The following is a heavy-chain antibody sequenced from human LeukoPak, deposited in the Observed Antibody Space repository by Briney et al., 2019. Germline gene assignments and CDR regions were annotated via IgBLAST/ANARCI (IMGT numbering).Heavy chain of an antibody. CDR3: ARALGVVTAIHPPGY. Sequence: GASVKVSCKASGGTFSSYAISWVRQAPGQGLEWMGGIIPIFGTANYAQKFQGRVTITADESTSTAYMELSSLRSEDTAVYYCARALGVVTAIHPPGYWGQGTLVTVSS. D-gene: IGHD2-21*02. CDR2: IIPIFGTA. J-gene: IGHJ4*02. V-gene: IGHV1-69*13. CDR1: GGTFSSYA.